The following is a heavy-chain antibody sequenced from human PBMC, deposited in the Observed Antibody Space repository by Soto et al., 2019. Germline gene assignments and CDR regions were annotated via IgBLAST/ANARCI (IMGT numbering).Heavy chain of an antibody. D-gene: IGHD3-10*01. CDR3: ASIWFGDFDY. V-gene: IGHV4-30-4*01. CDR2: FHSSGAT. Sequence: PSATLSLTCTVSGGSISSADYYWCWIRQPPGKGLEWIGYFHSSGATYKDPSLKSRVTISVDTSKNQISLKLDSVTAADTAVYYCASIWFGDFDYWGHGTLVTVS. CDR1: GGSISSADYY. J-gene: IGHJ4*01.